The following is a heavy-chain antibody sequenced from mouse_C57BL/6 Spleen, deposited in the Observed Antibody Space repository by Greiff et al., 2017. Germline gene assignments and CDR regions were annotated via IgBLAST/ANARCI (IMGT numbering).Heavy chain of an antibody. J-gene: IGHJ2*01. V-gene: IGHV3-6*01. Sequence: EVQLQESGPGLVKPSQSLSLTCSVTGYSITSGYYWNWIRQFPGNKLEWMGYISYDGSNNYNPSLKNRISITRDTSKNQFFLKLNSVTTEDTATYYCARAYDGGYYFDYWGQGTTLTVSS. CDR1: GYSITSGYY. CDR2: ISYDGSN. D-gene: IGHD2-12*01. CDR3: ARAYDGGYYFDY.